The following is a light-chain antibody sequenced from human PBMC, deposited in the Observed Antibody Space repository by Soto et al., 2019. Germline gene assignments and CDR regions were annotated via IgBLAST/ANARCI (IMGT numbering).Light chain of an antibody. J-gene: IGKJ1*01. V-gene: IGKV1-5*01. CDR2: DAS. CDR1: QGISSW. Sequence: DIQMTQSPSTLSASVGDRVTITCRASQGISSWLAWYQKKPGKAPNLLIYDASTLHSGVPSRFSGIESGTRFTLTISGLQPDDFATYYCQQYQTYSGTFGQGTKVDIK. CDR3: QQYQTYSGT.